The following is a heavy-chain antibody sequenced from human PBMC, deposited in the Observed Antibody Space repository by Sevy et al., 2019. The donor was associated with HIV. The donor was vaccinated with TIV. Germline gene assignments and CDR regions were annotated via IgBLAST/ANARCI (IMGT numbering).Heavy chain of an antibody. CDR3: AKRRVQSGLSGGGANYGMDV. CDR1: GFPFSSYA. V-gene: IGHV3-23*01. J-gene: IGHJ6*02. Sequence: GGSLRLSCAASGFPFSSYAMSWVRQAPGKGLEWVSTLIGGGSRTYYADSVTGRFIISRDNSRNTFYLQMNSLRAEDTAIYYCAKRRVQSGLSGGGANYGMDVWGRGTTVTVSS. D-gene: IGHD2-8*02. CDR2: LIGGGSRT.